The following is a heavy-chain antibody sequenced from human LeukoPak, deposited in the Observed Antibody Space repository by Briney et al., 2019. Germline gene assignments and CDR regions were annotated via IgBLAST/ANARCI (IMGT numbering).Heavy chain of an antibody. J-gene: IGHJ4*02. CDR3: ARHSPYYGSGSGLNLFDY. CDR1: GGSISSGGYY. Sequence: SETLSLTCTVSGGSISSGGYYWSWIRQPPGKGLEWIGYIYHSGSTYYNPSLKSRVTISVDRSKNQFSLKLSSVTAADTAVYYCARHSPYYGSGSGLNLFDYWGQGTLVTVSS. D-gene: IGHD3-10*01. CDR2: IYHSGST. V-gene: IGHV4-30-2*01.